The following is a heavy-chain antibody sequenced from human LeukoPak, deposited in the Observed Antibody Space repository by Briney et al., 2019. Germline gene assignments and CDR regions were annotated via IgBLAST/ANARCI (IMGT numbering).Heavy chain of an antibody. J-gene: IGHJ5*02. V-gene: IGHV4-4*02. CDR1: GGSISTTSW. CDR2: ICYSGGT. CDR3: ARGYFLLAATTGFDP. D-gene: IGHD1-26*01. Sequence: SETLSLTCAVSGGSISTTSWWSWVRQPPGKGLEWIGEICYSGGTNYNPSLKSRVTISVDKSKNRFSLKLSSVTAADTAVYYCARGYFLLAATTGFDPWGQGTLVTVSS.